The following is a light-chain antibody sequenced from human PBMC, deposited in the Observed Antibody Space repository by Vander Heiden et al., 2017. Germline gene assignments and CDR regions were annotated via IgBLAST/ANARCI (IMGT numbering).Light chain of an antibody. J-gene: IGKJ4*01. CDR2: AAS. Sequence: IRVTQSSSSLSASTGDRVTITCRASQGISSYLAWYQQKPGKAPKLLIYAASTLQSGVPSRFSGSGSGTDFTLTISCLQSEDFATYYCQQYYSYPGITFGGGTKVEIK. CDR3: QQYYSYPGIT. V-gene: IGKV1-8*01. CDR1: QGISSY.